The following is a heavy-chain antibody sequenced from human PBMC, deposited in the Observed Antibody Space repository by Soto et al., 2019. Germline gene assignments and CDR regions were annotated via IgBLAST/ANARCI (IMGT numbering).Heavy chain of an antibody. CDR2: IYSGGST. V-gene: IGHV3-53*04. Sequence: GGSLRLSCAASGFTFSSYAMTWVRQAPGKGLEWVSVIYSGGSTYYADSVKGRFTISRHNSKNTLYLQMNSLRAEDTAVYYCARRVGYCSGGSCSYDAFDIWGQGTMVTVSS. CDR1: GFTFSSYA. CDR3: ARRVGYCSGGSCSYDAFDI. D-gene: IGHD2-15*01. J-gene: IGHJ3*02.